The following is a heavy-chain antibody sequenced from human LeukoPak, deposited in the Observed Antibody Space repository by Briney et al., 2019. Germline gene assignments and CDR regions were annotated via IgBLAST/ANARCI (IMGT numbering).Heavy chain of an antibody. D-gene: IGHD5-24*01. CDR1: GFTFSYYA. CDR2: TDGGGAGT. V-gene: IGHV3-23*01. Sequence: GGSLRLSCEASGFTFSYYAMTWVRQPAGKGLEWVSSTDGGGAGTHYADSVKGRFGISRDSSKSTLYLQMDSLRAEDTAVYYCAKGMGYNNLDRFDPWGQGTLVTVSS. CDR3: AKGMGYNNLDRFDP. J-gene: IGHJ5*02.